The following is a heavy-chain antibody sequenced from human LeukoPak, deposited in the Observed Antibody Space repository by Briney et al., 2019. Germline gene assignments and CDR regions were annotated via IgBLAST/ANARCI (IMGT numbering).Heavy chain of an antibody. J-gene: IGHJ4*02. CDR2: ISGSDGST. V-gene: IGHV3-23*01. Sequence: GGSLRLSCAASGFTFSTHAMSWVRQAPGNGLEWVSAISGSDGSTYYADSVKGRLTISRDNSRNTLYLQMNSLRAEDTAIYYCAGQIGYFDYWGQGALVTVSS. CDR3: AGQIGYFDY. CDR1: GFTFSTHA.